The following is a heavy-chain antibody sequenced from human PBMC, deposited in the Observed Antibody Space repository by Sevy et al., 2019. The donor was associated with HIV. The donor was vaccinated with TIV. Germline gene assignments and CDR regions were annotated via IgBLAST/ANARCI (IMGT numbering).Heavy chain of an antibody. CDR3: AQETVGRFDS. CDR2: IKSDGSDK. Sequence: GGSLRLSCAASGFTFSAYWMNWVRQAPGKGLEWVANIKSDGSDKHYVYSVEGRFTISRDNAKNSLYLQMNSLRVEDTAVYYSAQETVGRFDSWGQGTLVTVSS. V-gene: IGHV3-7*01. J-gene: IGHJ4*02. CDR1: GFTFSAYW. D-gene: IGHD3-16*01.